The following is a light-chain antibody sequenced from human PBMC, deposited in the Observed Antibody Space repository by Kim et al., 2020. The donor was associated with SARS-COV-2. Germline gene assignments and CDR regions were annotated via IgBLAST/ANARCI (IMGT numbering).Light chain of an antibody. CDR2: GAS. CDR3: QQYGCSPRT. V-gene: IGKV3-20*01. J-gene: IGKJ1*01. CDR1: QSVSSSY. Sequence: EIELTQSPGTLSLSPGERATLSCRASQSVSSSYLAWYQQKPGQAPRLLIYGASSRATGIPDRFSGSGSGTDFTLTISRLEPEDFAVYYCQQYGCSPRTFGQGTKVDIK.